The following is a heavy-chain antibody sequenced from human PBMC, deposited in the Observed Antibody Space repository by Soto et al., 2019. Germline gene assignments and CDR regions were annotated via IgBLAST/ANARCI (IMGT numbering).Heavy chain of an antibody. CDR1: GGSFSGYY. CDR2: INHSGST. V-gene: IGHV4-34*01. D-gene: IGHD1-26*01. Sequence: QVQLQQWGAGLLKPSETLSLTCAVYGGSFSGYYWSWIRQPPGKGLEWIGEINHSGSTNYNPSLKSRVTISVDTSKNQFSLKLSSVIAADTAVYYCATRSGSYLGYYYYGMDVWGQFTTVTVSS. J-gene: IGHJ6*02. CDR3: ATRSGSYLGYYYYGMDV.